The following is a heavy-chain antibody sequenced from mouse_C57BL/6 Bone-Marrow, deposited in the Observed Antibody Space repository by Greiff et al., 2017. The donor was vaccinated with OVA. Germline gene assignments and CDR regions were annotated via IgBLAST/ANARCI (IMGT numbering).Heavy chain of an antibody. V-gene: IGHV3-6*01. J-gene: IGHJ3*01. D-gene: IGHD1-1*01. Sequence: DVKVEESGPGLVKPSQSLSLTCSVTGYSITSGYYWNWIRQFPGNKLEWMGYISYDGSNNYNTSLKNRISITRDTSKNQFFLKLNSVTTEDTATYYCARGDYYYGSSYVPRVAYWGQGTLVTVSA. CDR1: GYSITSGYY. CDR2: ISYDGSN. CDR3: ARGDYYYGSSYVPRVAY.